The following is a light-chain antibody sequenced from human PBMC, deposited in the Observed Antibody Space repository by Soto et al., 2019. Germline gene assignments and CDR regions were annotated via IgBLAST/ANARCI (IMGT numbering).Light chain of an antibody. V-gene: IGKV1-5*03. CDR3: QQYNTYPLT. J-gene: IGKJ4*01. CDR2: KAS. Sequence: DIQMTQSPSTLSSSVGARVTITCRASQSISTWLAWYQQKPGKAPKLLIYKASSLESGVPSRFSGGGSGTEFTLTISSLQPDYFATDYCQQYNTYPLTFGGGTTVEIK. CDR1: QSISTW.